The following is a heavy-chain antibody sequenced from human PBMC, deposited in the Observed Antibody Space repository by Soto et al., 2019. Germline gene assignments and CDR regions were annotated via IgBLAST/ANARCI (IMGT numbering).Heavy chain of an antibody. CDR2: SGSGYSI. CDR1: GFSVGSYG. CDR3: AKGRGFSWYLVFFDD. V-gene: IGHV3-23*01. Sequence: ALRLSCAASGFSVGSYGMSWVRQSPVKGLECVSSSGSGYSIYYADSVKGRFTISRDNSKNTLFLQMNSLRAEDTAVYYCAKGRGFSWYLVFFDDLGQGALGNLSS. D-gene: IGHD6-13*01. J-gene: IGHJ4*02.